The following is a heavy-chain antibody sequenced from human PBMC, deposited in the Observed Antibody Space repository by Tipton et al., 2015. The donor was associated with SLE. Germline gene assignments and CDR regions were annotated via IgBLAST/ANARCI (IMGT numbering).Heavy chain of an antibody. CDR1: GASLRPDF. CDR3: ARARVDDAFDI. J-gene: IGHJ3*02. V-gene: IGHV4-4*09. CDR2: IYFTGRT. Sequence: TLSLTCSVSGASLRPDFWGWIRQPPGKGLEFIGHIYFTGRTNYNPSLKNRLIMSVDTSKNQFSLRLSSVTAADTAVYYCARARVDDAFDIWGQGTMVTVSS.